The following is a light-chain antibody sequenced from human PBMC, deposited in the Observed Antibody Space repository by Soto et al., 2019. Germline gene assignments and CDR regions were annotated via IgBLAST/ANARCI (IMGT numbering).Light chain of an antibody. CDR1: SSNIGKYY. J-gene: IGLJ1*01. CDR2: YND. CDR3: AAWDARLAAYV. V-gene: IGLV1-47*01. Sequence: QSVLTQPASASGTPGQRVTISCSGSSSNIGKYYVYWYQQVPGTAPKVLIYYNDQRPSGVPDRFSGFKSGTSASLVINGLRSEDESDYYCAAWDARLAAYVFAAGTKLTVL.